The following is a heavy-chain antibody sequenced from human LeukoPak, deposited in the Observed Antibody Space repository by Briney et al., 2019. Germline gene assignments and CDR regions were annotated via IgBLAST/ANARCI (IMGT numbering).Heavy chain of an antibody. V-gene: IGHV1-3*01. Sequence: ASVKVSCKASGYTFTSYAMHWVRQAPGQRLEWMGWINAGNGNTKYSQKFQGRVTITRDTSASTAYMELSSLRSEDTAVYYCSLRQDIAVAGSLDYWGQGTLVTVSS. CDR1: GYTFTSYA. CDR2: INAGNGNT. D-gene: IGHD6-19*01. CDR3: SLRQDIAVAGSLDY. J-gene: IGHJ4*02.